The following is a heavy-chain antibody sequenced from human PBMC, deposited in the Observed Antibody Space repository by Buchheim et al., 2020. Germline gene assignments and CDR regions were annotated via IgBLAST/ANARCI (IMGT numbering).Heavy chain of an antibody. Sequence: QVQLVESGGGVVRPGTSLRISCAASGFTFRSYGVHWVRRAPGKGLEWVALIWPHGSRKYYADSVKGRFTISRGHAKNSPYLQMNSLRAEDTAVYYCARDGVTGSNYFDYWGQGTL. CDR3: ARDGVTGSNYFDY. CDR2: IWPHGSRK. CDR1: GFTFRSYG. V-gene: IGHV3-33*01. D-gene: IGHD3-3*01. J-gene: IGHJ4*02.